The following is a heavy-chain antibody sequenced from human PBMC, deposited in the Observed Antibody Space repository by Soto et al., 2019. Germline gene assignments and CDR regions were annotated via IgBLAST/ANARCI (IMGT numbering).Heavy chain of an antibody. CDR2: ISYDGSNK. D-gene: IGHD3-10*01. CDR1: GFTFSSYG. J-gene: IGHJ4*02. V-gene: IGHV3-30*18. Sequence: QVQLVESGGGVVQPGRSLRLSCAASGFTFSSYGMHWVRQAPGKGLEWVAVISYDGSNKYYADSVKGRFTISRDNSKNPLYLQMNSLRAEDTAVYYCAKVAGSGSLDYWGQGTLVTVSS. CDR3: AKVAGSGSLDY.